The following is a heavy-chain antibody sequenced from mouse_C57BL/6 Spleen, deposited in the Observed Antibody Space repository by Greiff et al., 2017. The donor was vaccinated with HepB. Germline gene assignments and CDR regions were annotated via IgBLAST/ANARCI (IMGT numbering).Heavy chain of an antibody. D-gene: IGHD2-5*01. CDR3: AREGYSNWYFDV. CDR2: INPSNGGT. Sequence: QVQLKQPGTELVKPGASVKLSCKASGYTFTSYWMHWVKQRPGQGLEWIGNINPSNGGTNYNEKFKSKATLTVDKSSSTAYMQLSSLTSEDSAVYYCAREGYSNWYFDVWGTGTTVTVSS. J-gene: IGHJ1*03. CDR1: GYTFTSYW. V-gene: IGHV1-53*01.